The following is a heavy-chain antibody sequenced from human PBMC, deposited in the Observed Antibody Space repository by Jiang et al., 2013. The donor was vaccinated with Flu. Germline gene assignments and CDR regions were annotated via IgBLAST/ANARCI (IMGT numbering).Heavy chain of an antibody. Sequence: GAEVKKPGGLSEAFLPRHLDTPSPIIVYTGXDRPLDQGLEWMGISQTPSGGRTNYAHKLEVRVTLTRDTSKTTVYMQLSGLRSDDSAVYYCAISNSFGLDYWGQGTLVTVSS. CDR2: SQTPSGGRT. CDR1: DTPSPIIV. D-gene: IGHD3-16*01. CDR3: AISNSFGLDY. V-gene: IGHV1-46*04. J-gene: IGHJ4*02.